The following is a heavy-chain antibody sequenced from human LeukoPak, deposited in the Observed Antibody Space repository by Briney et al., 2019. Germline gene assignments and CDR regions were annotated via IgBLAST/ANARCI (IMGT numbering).Heavy chain of an antibody. Sequence: PGGSLRLSCAASGFTFSDYYMSWIRQAPGKGLEWVSYISSSGSTIYYPDPVKGRFTISRDNAKNSLYLQMNSLRAEDTAVYYCARGLLPYYYYYMDVWGKGTTVTVSS. J-gene: IGHJ6*03. CDR1: GFTFSDYY. V-gene: IGHV3-11*01. D-gene: IGHD2-15*01. CDR3: ARGLLPYYYYYMDV. CDR2: ISSSGSTI.